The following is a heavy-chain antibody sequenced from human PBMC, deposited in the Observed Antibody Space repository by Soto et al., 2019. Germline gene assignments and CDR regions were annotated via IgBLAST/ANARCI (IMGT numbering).Heavy chain of an antibody. D-gene: IGHD6-19*01. CDR2: ISGSGGST. V-gene: IGHV3-23*01. CDR3: AKLSSGLPHFDY. CDR1: GFTFSRYA. Sequence: GGSLRLSCAASGFTFSRYAMSWVREAPGKGLEWVSAISGSGGSTYYADSVKGRFTISRDNSKNTLYLQMNSLRAEDTAVYYCAKLSSGLPHFDYWGQGTLVTVSS. J-gene: IGHJ4*02.